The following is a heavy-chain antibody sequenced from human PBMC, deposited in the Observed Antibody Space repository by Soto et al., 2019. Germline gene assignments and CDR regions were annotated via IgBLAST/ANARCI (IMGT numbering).Heavy chain of an antibody. D-gene: IGHD6-19*01. Sequence: ASVKVSCTASGYTFTGDYMHWVRQAPGQGLEWMGWINPNSGGANYAQKFQGRVTITADESTSTAYMELSSLRSEDTAVYYCARVSSVAGTLENWFDPWGQGTLVTVSS. V-gene: IGHV1-2*02. J-gene: IGHJ5*02. CDR2: INPNSGGA. CDR1: GYTFTGDY. CDR3: ARVSSVAGTLENWFDP.